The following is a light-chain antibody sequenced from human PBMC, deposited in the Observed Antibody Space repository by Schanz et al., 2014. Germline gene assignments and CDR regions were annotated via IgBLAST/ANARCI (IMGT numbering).Light chain of an antibody. CDR1: QSVSSN. CDR3: QQYNNWPPLT. J-gene: IGKJ4*01. CDR2: GAS. Sequence: EIVLTQSPATLSLSPGERATPSCRASQSVSSNYLGWYQQKPGQAPRLLIYGASSRATGIPDRFTGSGSGTEFTLTISSLQSEDFAVYYCQQYNNWPPLTFGGGTKVEIK. V-gene: IGKV3D-15*01.